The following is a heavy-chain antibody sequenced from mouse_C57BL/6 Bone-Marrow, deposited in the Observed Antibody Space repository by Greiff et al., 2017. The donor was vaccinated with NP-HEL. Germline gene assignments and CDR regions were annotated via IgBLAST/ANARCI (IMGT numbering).Heavy chain of an antibody. CDR1: GYTFTSYT. CDR2: INPSSGYT. J-gene: IGHJ2*01. V-gene: IGHV1-4*01. D-gene: IGHD1-1*01. Sequence: QVQLKQSGAELARPGASVKMSCKASGYTFTSYTMHWVKQRPGQGLEWIGYINPSSGYTKYNQKFKDKATLTADKSSSTAYMQLSSLTSEDSAVYYCARRRIYYYGSSPFDYWGQGTTLTVSS. CDR3: ARRRIYYYGSSPFDY.